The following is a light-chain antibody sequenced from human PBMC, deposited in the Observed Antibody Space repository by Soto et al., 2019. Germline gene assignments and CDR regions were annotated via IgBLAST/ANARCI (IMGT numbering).Light chain of an antibody. Sequence: DIQMTQSPTSLSASVGDRVTITCRASQDIRNFVDWYQQKPGKAPKLLIYAASTLQPGVASRFSGSGSGTDFPLTINSLQPEDVATYSCQKYSSVPVFGPGTKLEIK. J-gene: IGKJ3*01. V-gene: IGKV1-27*01. CDR3: QKYSSVPV. CDR1: QDIRNF. CDR2: AAS.